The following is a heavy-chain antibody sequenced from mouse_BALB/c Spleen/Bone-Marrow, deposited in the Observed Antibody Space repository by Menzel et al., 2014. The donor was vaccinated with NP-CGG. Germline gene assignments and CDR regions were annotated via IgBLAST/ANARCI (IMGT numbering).Heavy chain of an antibody. J-gene: IGHJ2*01. CDR1: GYTFTSYW. CDR3: ARWGFDY. V-gene: IGHV1S81*02. CDR2: INPSNGRT. Sequence: VQLQQSGAELVKPGASVNLSCKASGYTFTSYWMHWVKQRPGQGLEWIGEINPSNGRTNYNEKFKSKATLTVDESSSTAYMQLSSLTSEDSAVYYCARWGFDYWGQGTTLTVSS.